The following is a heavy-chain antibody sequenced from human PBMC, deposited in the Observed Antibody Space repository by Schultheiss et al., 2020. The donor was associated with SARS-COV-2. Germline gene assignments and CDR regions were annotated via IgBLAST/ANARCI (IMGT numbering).Heavy chain of an antibody. CDR3: ARTNRDIVVVPAAEDYYYMDV. Sequence: SETLSLTCAVSGYSISSGYYWGWIRQPPGKGLEWIGSIYHSGSTYYNPSLKSRVTISVDTSKNQFSLKLSSVTAADTAVYYCARTNRDIVVVPAAEDYYYMDVWGKGTTVTVSS. V-gene: IGHV4-38-2*01. J-gene: IGHJ6*03. CDR2: IYHSGST. CDR1: GYSISSGYY. D-gene: IGHD2-2*01.